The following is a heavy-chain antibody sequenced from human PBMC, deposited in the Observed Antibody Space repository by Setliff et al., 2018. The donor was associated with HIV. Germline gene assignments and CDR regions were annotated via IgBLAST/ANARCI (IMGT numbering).Heavy chain of an antibody. CDR1: GDTFRMDT. D-gene: IGHD3-10*01. Sequence: ASVKVSCKASGDTFRMDTLSWLRQAPGHGPEWMGGIVAAFGSTTYAQKFRGRLFITADPSTSTVYMELRSLTRDDTAVYYCAKDGSGILRGTFDMWGQGTLVTVSS. V-gene: IGHV1-69*13. CDR2: IVAAFGST. J-gene: IGHJ3*02. CDR3: AKDGSGILRGTFDM.